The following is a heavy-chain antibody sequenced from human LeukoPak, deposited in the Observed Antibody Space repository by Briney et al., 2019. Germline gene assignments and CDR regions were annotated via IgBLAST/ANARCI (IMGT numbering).Heavy chain of an antibody. J-gene: IGHJ4*02. CDR3: ATPGIAARLPLIDY. Sequence: PSETLSLTCTVSGGSISSYSYYWGWIRQPPGKGLEWIGSIYYNGNTYCTPSLKSRVTISVDTSKNQFSLKLNSVTAADTAVYYCATPGIAARLPLIDYWGQGILVTVSS. CDR2: IYYNGNT. V-gene: IGHV4-39*01. D-gene: IGHD6-6*01. CDR1: GGSISSYSYY.